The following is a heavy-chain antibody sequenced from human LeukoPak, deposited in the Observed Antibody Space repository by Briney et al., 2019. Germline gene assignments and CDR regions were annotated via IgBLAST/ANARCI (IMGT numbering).Heavy chain of an antibody. D-gene: IGHD3-3*01. J-gene: IGHJ4*02. V-gene: IGHV1-69*04. Sequence: SVKVSCKASGCTFSSYAISWVRQAPGQGLEWMGRIIPILGIANYAQKFQGRVTITADKSTSTAYMELSSLSSEDTAVYYCAGLFWSGYSWDLYYFDYWGQGTLVTVSS. CDR2: IIPILGIA. CDR3: AGLFWSGYSWDLYYFDY. CDR1: GCTFSSYA.